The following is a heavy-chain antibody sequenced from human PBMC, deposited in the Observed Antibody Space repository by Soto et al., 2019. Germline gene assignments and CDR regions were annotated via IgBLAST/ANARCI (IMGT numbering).Heavy chain of an antibody. CDR1: GDSISSFY. Sequence: ASETLSLTCTVSGDSISSFYWYWIRQPPGKGLEWVGYMFYSGSTNYNPSLKSRVTMSVDTSKKQFSLRLKSVTAADTAVYYCVSGWFLDYWGQGILVTSPQ. V-gene: IGHV4-59*01. CDR3: VSGWFLDY. D-gene: IGHD6-19*01. J-gene: IGHJ4*02. CDR2: MFYSGST.